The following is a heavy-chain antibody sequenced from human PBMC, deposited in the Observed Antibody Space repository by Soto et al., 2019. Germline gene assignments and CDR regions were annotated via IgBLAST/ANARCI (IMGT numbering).Heavy chain of an antibody. J-gene: IGHJ4*02. CDR3: ARGPNWGYRFDS. CDR1: GGTFSGHA. CDR2: LIPLFGTT. D-gene: IGHD7-27*01. V-gene: IGHV1-69*06. Sequence: QVQLVQSGAEVKKPGSSVKVSCEASGGTFSGHAISWVRQAPGQGPEWMGGLIPLFGTTQHTQNFQDRLTITAVRSTSTAYMALTSLRFEDTAIYYCARGPNWGYRFDSWGQGTLVTVS.